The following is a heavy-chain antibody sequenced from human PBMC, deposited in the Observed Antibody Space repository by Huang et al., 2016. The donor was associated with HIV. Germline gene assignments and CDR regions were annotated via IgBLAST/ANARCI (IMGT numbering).Heavy chain of an antibody. J-gene: IGHJ4*02. CDR3: ARLPGSITMSRGVITDHY. Sequence: QLQLQESGPGLVKPSETLSLTCTVSGGSIRSDNYYWGWIRQPPGKGLEWIGSINYSGSPYYNRSLKRRVTITVDTSKNHFSLRMRSVTAADTAVYYCARLPGSITMSRGVITDHYWGQGTLVTVSS. CDR1: GGSIRSDNYY. D-gene: IGHD3-10*01. V-gene: IGHV4-39*02. CDR2: INYSGSP.